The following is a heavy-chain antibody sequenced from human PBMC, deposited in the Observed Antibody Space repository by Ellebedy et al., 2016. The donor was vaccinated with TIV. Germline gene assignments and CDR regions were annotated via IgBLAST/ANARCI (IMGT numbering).Heavy chain of an antibody. Sequence: GESLKISCAASGFTFSDYGMHWVRQAPGKGLEWVAVISYDGTNIYYRDSVKGRFTISRDNSKNTLFLQVDSLRAEDTAVYYCAKDRVLYAIDAELDFWGQGTLVTVSS. D-gene: IGHD2-8*02. CDR2: ISYDGTNI. V-gene: IGHV3-30*18. CDR1: GFTFSDYG. J-gene: IGHJ4*01. CDR3: AKDRVLYAIDAELDF.